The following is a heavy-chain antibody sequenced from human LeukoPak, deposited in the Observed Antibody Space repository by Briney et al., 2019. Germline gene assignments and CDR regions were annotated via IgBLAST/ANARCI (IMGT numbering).Heavy chain of an antibody. J-gene: IGHJ4*02. CDR3: ARDKYYYDSSGYYMYYFDY. D-gene: IGHD3-22*01. Sequence: GGSLRLSCAASGFTFSSYSMNWVCQAPGKGLEWVSSISSSSSYIYYADSVKGRFTISRDNAKNSLYLQMSSLRAEDTAVYYCARDKYYYDSSGYYMYYFDYWGQGTLVTVSS. V-gene: IGHV3-21*01. CDR1: GFTFSSYS. CDR2: ISSSSSYI.